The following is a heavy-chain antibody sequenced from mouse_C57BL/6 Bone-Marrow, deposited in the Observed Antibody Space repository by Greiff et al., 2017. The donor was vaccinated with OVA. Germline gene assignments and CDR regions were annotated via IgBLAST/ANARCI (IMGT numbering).Heavy chain of an antibody. V-gene: IGHV1-52*01. CDR2: IDPSDSET. J-gene: IGHJ2*01. CDR3: ARGAVTTVVEENYFDY. Sequence: VKLQQPGAELVRPGSSVKLSCKASGYTFTSYWMHWVKQRPIQGLEWIGNIDPSDSETHYNQKFKDKATLTVDKSSSTAYMQLSSLTSEDSAVYYCARGAVTTVVEENYFDYWGQGTTLTVSS. CDR1: GYTFTSYW. D-gene: IGHD1-1*01.